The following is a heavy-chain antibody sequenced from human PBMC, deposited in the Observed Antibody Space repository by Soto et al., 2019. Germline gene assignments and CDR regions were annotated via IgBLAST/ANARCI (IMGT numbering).Heavy chain of an antibody. CDR1: GGSIGSSNW. Sequence: SETLSLTCAVSGGSIGSSNWWSWVRQPPGKGLEWIGEIYHSGSTNYNPSLKSRVTISVDKSKNQFSLKLSSVTAADTAVYYCASSPFGVVILFYWGQGTLVTVSS. J-gene: IGHJ4*02. CDR2: IYHSGST. D-gene: IGHD3-3*01. CDR3: ASSPFGVVILFY. V-gene: IGHV4-4*02.